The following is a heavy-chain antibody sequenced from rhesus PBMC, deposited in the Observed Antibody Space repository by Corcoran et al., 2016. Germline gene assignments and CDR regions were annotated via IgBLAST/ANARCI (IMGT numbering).Heavy chain of an antibody. Sequence: QVQLQESGPGLVKPSETLSLTCAVSGGSISSGYYYWSWIRQPPGKGLEWIGYITYSGSTSYNPSLERRVTLSRDTSKNQFSLKLSSVTAADTAVYYCARDFTMIVVIGEFWGQGALVTVSS. D-gene: IGHD3-28*01. V-gene: IGHV4-122*02. CDR1: GGSISSGYYY. J-gene: IGHJ1*01. CDR3: ARDFTMIVVIGEF. CDR2: ITYSGST.